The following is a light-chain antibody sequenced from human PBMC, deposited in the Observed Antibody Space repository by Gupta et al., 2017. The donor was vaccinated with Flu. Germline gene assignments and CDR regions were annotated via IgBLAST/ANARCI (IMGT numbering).Light chain of an antibody. J-gene: IGKJ2*01. CDR3: QQTYSVPHT. Sequence: PSSLSASVGDRVTITCRASQIISTYLNWYQQKPGKAPKLLIYAASSWHSGVPSSFSGSGSATEFTLTISSLQPDDFATYYCQQTYSVPHTFGQGTKVEIK. CDR2: AAS. CDR1: QIISTY. V-gene: IGKV1-39*01.